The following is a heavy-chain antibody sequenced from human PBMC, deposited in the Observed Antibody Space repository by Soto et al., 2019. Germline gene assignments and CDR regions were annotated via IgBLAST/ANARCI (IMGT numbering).Heavy chain of an antibody. Sequence: PGGSLRLSCAATGVSFSNYAMTWVRQAPGKGLEWVSGISGSGGTTFYAGSVKGRFAISRDNSKNTLYLQLNTLRAEDTALYYCALRYCSRTTCPPLNSYFYMDVWGKGTTVTAP. CDR3: ALRYCSRTTCPPLNSYFYMDV. CDR1: GVSFSNYA. CDR2: ISGSGGTT. V-gene: IGHV3-23*01. D-gene: IGHD2-2*01. J-gene: IGHJ6*03.